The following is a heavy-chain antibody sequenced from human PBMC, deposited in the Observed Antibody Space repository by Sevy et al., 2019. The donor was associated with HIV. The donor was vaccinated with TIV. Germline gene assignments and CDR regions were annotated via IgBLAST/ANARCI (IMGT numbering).Heavy chain of an antibody. J-gene: IGHJ4*02. V-gene: IGHV4-39*01. CDR3: ARRGLWQQLATFDY. D-gene: IGHD6-13*01. CDR2: ISYSGST. CDR1: GGSISSSSYY. Sequence: SETLSLTCTVSGGSISSSSYYWGWIRQPPGKGLEWIGSISYSGSTYYNPSLKSRVTISVDTSKNQFSLKLSSVTAADTAVYYCARRGLWQQLATFDYWGQGLLVTVSS.